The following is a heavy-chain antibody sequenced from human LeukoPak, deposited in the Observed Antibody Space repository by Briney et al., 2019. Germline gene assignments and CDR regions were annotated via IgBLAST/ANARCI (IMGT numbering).Heavy chain of an antibody. CDR2: IYSGGDT. Sequence: RGSLRLSCAASGFTVSSSYMSWVRQAPGKGLEWVSVIYSGGDTHYSRSVKGPFTISRDNSVNTLYLQMNSLRTEDTAVYYCARAFVTAAGFFDTWGQGTLVTVSS. V-gene: IGHV3-66*02. CDR1: GFTVSSSY. J-gene: IGHJ4*02. CDR3: ARAFVTAAGFFDT. D-gene: IGHD6-13*01.